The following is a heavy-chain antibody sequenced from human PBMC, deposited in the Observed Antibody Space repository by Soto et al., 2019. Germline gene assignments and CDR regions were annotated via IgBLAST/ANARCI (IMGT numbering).Heavy chain of an antibody. CDR2: INPNSGGT. D-gene: IGHD6-13*01. Sequence: QVQLVQSGAEVKKPGASVKVSCKASGYTFTGYYMHWVRQAPGQGLEWMGWINPNSGGTNYAQKVQGWVTMTRDTSISTAYMELSRLRSDDTAVYYCASGVAAAGIPIIWGQGTMVTVSS. V-gene: IGHV1-2*04. CDR3: ASGVAAAGIPII. CDR1: GYTFTGYY. J-gene: IGHJ3*02.